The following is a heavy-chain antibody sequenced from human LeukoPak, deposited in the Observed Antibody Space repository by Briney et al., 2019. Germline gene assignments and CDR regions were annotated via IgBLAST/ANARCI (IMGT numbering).Heavy chain of an antibody. V-gene: IGHV3-30*18. CDR2: ISYDGSNK. D-gene: IGHD3-22*01. CDR3: AKPYYYDSSGYYQAVNAFDI. CDR1: GFTFSSYG. J-gene: IGHJ3*02. Sequence: GGSLRLSCAASGFTFSSYGMHWVRQAPGKGLEWVAVISYDGSNKYYADSVKGRFTISRDNSKNTLYLQMNSLRAEDTAVYYCAKPYYYDSSGYYQAVNAFDIWGQGTMVTVSS.